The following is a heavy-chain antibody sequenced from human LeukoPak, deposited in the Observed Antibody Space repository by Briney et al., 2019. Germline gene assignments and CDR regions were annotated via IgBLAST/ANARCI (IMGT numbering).Heavy chain of an antibody. CDR3: AKDPLERYYLDY. V-gene: IGHV3-7*01. J-gene: IGHJ4*02. D-gene: IGHD5-24*01. CDR2: IKPSGSEK. Sequence: PGGSLRLSCEGSGFTFSNYWMTWVRQAPEKGLEWVANIKPSGSEKHYADSVEGRFTISRDNSKNTLYLQMNSLRAEDTAVYYCAKDPLERYYLDYWGQGTLVTVSS. CDR1: GFTFSNYW.